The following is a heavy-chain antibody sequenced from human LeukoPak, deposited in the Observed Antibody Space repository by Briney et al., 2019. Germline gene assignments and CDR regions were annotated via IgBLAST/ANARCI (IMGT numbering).Heavy chain of an antibody. CDR2: ISSSGSTI. V-gene: IGHV3-11*01. D-gene: IGHD3-22*01. J-gene: IGHJ4*02. Sequence: GGSLRLSCAASGFTFSDYYTSWIRQAPGKGLEWVSYISSSGSTIYYADSVKGRFTISRDNAKNSLYLQMNSLRAEDTAVYYCARAPSVSSSGLYYFDYWGQGTLVTVSS. CDR1: GFTFSDYY. CDR3: ARAPSVSSSGLYYFDY.